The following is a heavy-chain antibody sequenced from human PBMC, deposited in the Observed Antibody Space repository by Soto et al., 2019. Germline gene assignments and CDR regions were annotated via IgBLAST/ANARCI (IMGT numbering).Heavy chain of an antibody. D-gene: IGHD5-12*01. Sequence: PSETLSLTCTVSGGSISSSSYYWGWIRQPPGKGLEWIGSIYYSGSTYYNPSLKSRVTISVDTSKNQFSLKLSSVTAADTAVYYCARPETNLSPNSDYEGSNWFDHWGQGALVTVSS. CDR1: GGSISSSSYY. CDR2: IYYSGST. J-gene: IGHJ5*02. CDR3: ARPETNLSPNSDYEGSNWFDH. V-gene: IGHV4-39*01.